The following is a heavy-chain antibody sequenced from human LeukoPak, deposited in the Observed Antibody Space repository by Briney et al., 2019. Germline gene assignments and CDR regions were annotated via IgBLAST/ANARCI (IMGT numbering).Heavy chain of an antibody. J-gene: IGHJ4*02. Sequence: GRSLRLSCAASGFTFSSYGMHWVRQAPGKGLEWVAVISYDGSNKYYADSVKGRFTISRDNSKNTLYLQMNSLRAEDTAVYYCARGAITMIVVVITPFDYWGQGTLVTVSS. CDR3: ARGAITMIVVVITPFDY. CDR1: GFTFSSYG. D-gene: IGHD3-22*01. CDR2: ISYDGSNK. V-gene: IGHV3-30*03.